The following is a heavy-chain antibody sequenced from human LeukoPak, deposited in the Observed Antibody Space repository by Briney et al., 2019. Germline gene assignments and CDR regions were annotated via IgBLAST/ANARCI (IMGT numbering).Heavy chain of an antibody. CDR2: VFVGSGNT. J-gene: IGHJ4*02. D-gene: IGHD3-3*01. Sequence: GAPVKVSSTASGFTFTISATRWVRHARGQRLEWIGWVFVGSGNTKSAQSCQERVTITRDMSTSTAYMELGSLRSEDTAVYYCAAEYYDFWCGYHELDYWGQGTLVPVSS. CDR1: GFTFTISA. V-gene: IGHV1-58*02. CDR3: AAEYYDFWCGYHELDY.